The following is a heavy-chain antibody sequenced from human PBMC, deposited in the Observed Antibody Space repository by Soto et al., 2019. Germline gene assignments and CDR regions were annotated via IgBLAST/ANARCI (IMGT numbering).Heavy chain of an antibody. V-gene: IGHV3-30*18. CDR2: ILYDGSKE. D-gene: IGHD2-21*01. CDR1: GFSFNTYV. CDR3: AKGLALMADH. J-gene: IGHJ4*02. Sequence: GGSLRLSCADSGFSFNTYVMDWVRQAPGKGLEWVARILYDGSKEYYADPVKGRFTISRDNSKNTLYLQMDRLRVEDTAVYFCAKGLALMADHWGQGTPVTVSS.